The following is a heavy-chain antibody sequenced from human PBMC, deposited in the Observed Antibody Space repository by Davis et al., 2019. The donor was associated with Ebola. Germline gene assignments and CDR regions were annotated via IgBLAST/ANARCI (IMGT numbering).Heavy chain of an antibody. CDR2: VFPGDSDT. CDR3: ARRCYTWQY. Sequence: GESLKISCTGSGYIFRSYWIGWVRQMPGRGLEWMGFVFPGDSDTRYSPSFQGQVTISVDKSISTAYLQWNSLEASDTAMYYCARRCYTWQYWGQGTLVTVSS. CDR1: GYIFRSYW. J-gene: IGHJ4*02. V-gene: IGHV5-51*01. D-gene: IGHD3-10*02.